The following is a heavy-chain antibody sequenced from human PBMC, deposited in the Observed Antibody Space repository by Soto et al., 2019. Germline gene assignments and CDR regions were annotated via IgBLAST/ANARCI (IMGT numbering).Heavy chain of an antibody. CDR1: GFTFSSYA. V-gene: IGHV3-30-3*01. CDR2: ISYDGSNK. Sequence: QVQLVESGGGVVQPGRSLRLSCAASGFTFSSYAMHWVRQAPGKGLEWVAVISYDGSNKYYADSVKGRFTISRDNSKNTLYLQMNSLRAEDTAVYYCAREYSSMSAFFDYWGQGTLVTVSS. J-gene: IGHJ4*02. CDR3: AREYSSMSAFFDY. D-gene: IGHD6-13*01.